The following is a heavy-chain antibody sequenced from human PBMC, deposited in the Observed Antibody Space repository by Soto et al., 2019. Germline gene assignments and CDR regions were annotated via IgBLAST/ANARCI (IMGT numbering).Heavy chain of an antibody. Sequence: QLQLQESGSGLVKPSQTLSLTCAVSGGSISSGGYSWSWIRQRPGKGLEWIGYIYHSGTTYYNPSRKSRVTISVDRSKNQFSLKLSSVTAADTAVYYCAAGGGLPRYYWGQGTLATVSS. CDR3: AAGGGLPRYY. CDR1: GGSISSGGYS. D-gene: IGHD5-12*01. J-gene: IGHJ4*02. V-gene: IGHV4-30-2*01. CDR2: IYHSGTT.